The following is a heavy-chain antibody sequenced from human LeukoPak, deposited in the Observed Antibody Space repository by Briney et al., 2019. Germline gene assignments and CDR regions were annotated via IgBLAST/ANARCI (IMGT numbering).Heavy chain of an antibody. CDR1: GGSISSYY. CDR2: IYYSGST. CDR3: ASLPFCSGGSCYTGDY. D-gene: IGHD2-15*01. V-gene: IGHV4-59*01. Sequence: SETLSLTCTVSGGSISSYYWSWIRQPPGKGLEWIGYIYYSGSTNYNPSLKSRVTISVGTSKNQFSLKLSSVTAADTAVYFCASLPFCSGGSCYTGDYWGQGTLVTVSS. J-gene: IGHJ4*02.